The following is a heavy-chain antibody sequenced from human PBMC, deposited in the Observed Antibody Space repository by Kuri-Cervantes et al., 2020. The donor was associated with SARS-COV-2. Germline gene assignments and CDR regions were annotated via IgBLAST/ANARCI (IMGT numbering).Heavy chain of an antibody. CDR3: ARVYQASDGMDV. V-gene: IGHV4-59*12. CDR2: IYYSGST. Sequence: SETLSLTCTVSGGSISSYYWSWIRQPPGKGLEWIGYIYYSGSTNYNPSLKSRVTISVDTSKNQFSLKLSSVTAADTAVYYCARVYQASDGMDVWGQGTTVTVSS. CDR1: GGSISSYY. J-gene: IGHJ6*02.